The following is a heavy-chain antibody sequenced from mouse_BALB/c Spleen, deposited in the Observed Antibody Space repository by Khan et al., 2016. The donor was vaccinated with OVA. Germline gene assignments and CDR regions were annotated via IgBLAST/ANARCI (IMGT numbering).Heavy chain of an antibody. Sequence: EVELVESGGDLVKPGGSLKLSCAASGFTFSNYAMSWVRQTPEKRLEWVASISSGGTTYYPDSVKGRFTISRDNARNILYLQMNRLQSEDTAMFYCARDYWFTYWGQGTLVTVSA. CDR1: GFTFSNYA. J-gene: IGHJ3*01. CDR2: ISSGGTT. D-gene: IGHD1-1*02. V-gene: IGHV5-6-5*01. CDR3: ARDYWFTY.